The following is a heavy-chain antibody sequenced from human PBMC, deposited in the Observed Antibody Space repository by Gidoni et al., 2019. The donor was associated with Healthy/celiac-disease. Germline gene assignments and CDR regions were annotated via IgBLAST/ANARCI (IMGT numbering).Heavy chain of an antibody. CDR1: GCSLLSRGYA. D-gene: IGHD3-10*01. Sequence: QVQLQESGPGLVKPSQTLSLPCPVAGCSLLSRGYAWSWIRQHPGKGLEWIGYIYYSGSTYYNPSLKSRVTISVDTSKNQFSLKLSSVTAADTAVYYCARSRRAYYYGSGSSYFDYWGQGTLVTVSS. V-gene: IGHV4-31*03. CDR3: ARSRRAYYYGSGSSYFDY. CDR2: IYYSGST. J-gene: IGHJ4*02.